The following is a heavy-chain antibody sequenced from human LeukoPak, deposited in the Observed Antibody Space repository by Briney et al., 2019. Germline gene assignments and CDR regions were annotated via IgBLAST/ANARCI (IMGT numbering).Heavy chain of an antibody. CDR3: AKASDYYDSSGYFDY. CDR1: GFTFSSYA. J-gene: IGHJ4*02. V-gene: IGHV3-23*01. Sequence: GGSLRLSCAAAGFTFSSYAMSWVRQAPGKGMEWVSAISGSGGSTYYADSVKGRFTISRDNSKNTLYLQMNSLRAEDTAVYYCAKASDYYDSSGYFDYWGQGTLVTVSS. CDR2: ISGSGGST. D-gene: IGHD3-22*01.